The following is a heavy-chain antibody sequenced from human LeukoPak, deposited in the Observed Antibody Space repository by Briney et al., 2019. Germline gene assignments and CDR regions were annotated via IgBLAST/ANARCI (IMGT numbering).Heavy chain of an antibody. Sequence: PGGSLRLSCAASGFTFSSYSMNWVRQAPGKGLEWVSYITGSSSSIYYADSVKGRFTISRDNAKNSLSLQMNSLRDEDTAVYYCARDMGRHCSTADCSFDYWGQGTLVTVSS. CDR1: GFTFSSYS. V-gene: IGHV3-48*02. CDR2: ITGSSSSI. CDR3: ARDMGRHCSTADCSFDY. J-gene: IGHJ4*02. D-gene: IGHD2-2*01.